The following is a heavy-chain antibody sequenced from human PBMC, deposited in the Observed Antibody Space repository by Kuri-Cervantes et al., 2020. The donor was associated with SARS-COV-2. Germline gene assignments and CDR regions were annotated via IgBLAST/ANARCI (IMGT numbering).Heavy chain of an antibody. CDR1: GFTFDDYA. J-gene: IGHJ4*02. V-gene: IGHV3-43*01. CDR2: ISWDGGST. D-gene: IGHD1-26*01. CDR3: AKESSGSYLHY. Sequence: GESLKISCAASGFTFDDYAMHWVRQAPGKGLEWVSLISWDGGSTYYADSVKGRFTTSRDNSKNSLYLQMNSLRTEDTALYYCAKESSGSYLHYWGQGTLVTVSS.